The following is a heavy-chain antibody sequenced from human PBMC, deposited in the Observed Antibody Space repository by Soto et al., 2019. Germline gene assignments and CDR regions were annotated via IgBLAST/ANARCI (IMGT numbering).Heavy chain of an antibody. J-gene: IGHJ5*02. CDR1: GYTFTGYF. D-gene: IGHD3-16*01. V-gene: IGHV1-2*02. Sequence: ASVKVSCKASGYTFTGYFMHWVRQAPGEGLEWMGWINPNSGATKYAPKFQGRVTMTRDTSNRTAYLELSRLTSDDTAIYYCARGGGTTLAPLPWGQGTPVTVSS. CDR2: INPNSGAT. CDR3: ARGGGTTLAPLP.